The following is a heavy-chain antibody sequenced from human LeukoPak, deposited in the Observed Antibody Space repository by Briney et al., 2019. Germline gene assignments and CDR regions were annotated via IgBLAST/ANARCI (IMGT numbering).Heavy chain of an antibody. CDR2: VNSDGTST. J-gene: IGHJ4*02. CDR3: ARWISSASDY. D-gene: IGHD6-19*01. CDR1: GFIFRSYW. Sequence: PGGSLRLSCAASGFIFRSYWMHWVRQAPGKGLVWVSRVNSDGTSTRYADSVKGRFTISRNNAKNTLYLQMNSLRAEDTAVYYCARWISSASDYWGQGTLVTVSS. V-gene: IGHV3-74*01.